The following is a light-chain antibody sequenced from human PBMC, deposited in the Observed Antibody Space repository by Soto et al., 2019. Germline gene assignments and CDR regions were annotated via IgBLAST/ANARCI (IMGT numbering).Light chain of an antibody. CDR1: QGISSY. V-gene: IGKV1-9*01. J-gene: IGKJ4*01. Sequence: DIQLSQSPSFLSASVGDRVTITCRANQGISSYLAWYQQKPGRAPKLLIYAASTLQSGVPSRFSGSGSGTEFTLTTSSLQPEYFATYYCLQVNSYPLTFGGGTKVQI. CDR3: LQVNSYPLT. CDR2: AAS.